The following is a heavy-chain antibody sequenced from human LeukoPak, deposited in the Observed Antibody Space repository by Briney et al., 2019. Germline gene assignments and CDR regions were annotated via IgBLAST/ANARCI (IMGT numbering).Heavy chain of an antibody. Sequence: PGGSLRLSCAASGFTFSSYWMSWVRQAPGKGLEWVANIKQDGSEKYYVDSVKGRFTISRDNAENSLYLQMNSLRAEDTAVYYCASLFGYCSSTSCYVGRRESDFDYWGQGTLVTVSS. CDR3: ASLFGYCSSTSCYVGRRESDFDY. J-gene: IGHJ4*02. D-gene: IGHD2-2*01. V-gene: IGHV3-7*01. CDR2: IKQDGSEK. CDR1: GFTFSSYW.